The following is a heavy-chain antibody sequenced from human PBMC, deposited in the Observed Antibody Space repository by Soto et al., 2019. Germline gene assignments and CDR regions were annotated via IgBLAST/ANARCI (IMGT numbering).Heavy chain of an antibody. CDR2: INPNSGGT. J-gene: IGHJ6*02. V-gene: IGHV1-2*04. CDR3: ARVVGDRGIWEAAAGTYHYYGMDV. Sequence: ASVKVSCKAAGYTFTGYYMHWVRQAPGQGLEWMGWINPNSGGTNYAQKFQGWVTMTRDTSISTAYMELSRLRSDDTAVYYCARVVGDRGIWEAAAGTYHYYGMDVWG. CDR1: GYTFTGYY. D-gene: IGHD6-13*01.